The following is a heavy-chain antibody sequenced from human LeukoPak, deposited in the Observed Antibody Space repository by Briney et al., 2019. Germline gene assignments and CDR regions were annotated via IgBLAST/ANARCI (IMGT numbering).Heavy chain of an antibody. CDR1: GFKFRTYW. V-gene: IGHV3-7*01. CDR2: MNHLGSER. CDR3: ASEVAAIGPKLGCIDY. J-gene: IGHJ4*02. Sequence: GGSLRLSCGASGFKFRTYWMTWVRQAPGRGLEWVANMNHLGSERYYVDSVKGRFTISRDNAKNSLYLQMNSLRAEDTAVYYCASEVAAIGPKLGCIDYWGQGTLVTVSS. D-gene: IGHD5-12*01.